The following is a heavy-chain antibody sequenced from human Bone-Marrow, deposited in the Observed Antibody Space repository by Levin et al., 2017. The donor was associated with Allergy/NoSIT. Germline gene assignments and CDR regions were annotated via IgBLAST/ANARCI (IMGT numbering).Heavy chain of an antibody. CDR1: GFIFNNYS. Sequence: GGSLRLSCAASGFIFNNYSMNWVRQAPGKGLEWVSSISSRSSHIYYVDSVEGRFTISRDNAKSSLFLQMNSLRAEDTAVYYCARAKQGYIYDPFDMWGQGTLVTVSS. D-gene: IGHD5-18*01. CDR2: ISSRSSHI. V-gene: IGHV3-21*01. CDR3: ARAKQGYIYDPFDM. J-gene: IGHJ3*02.